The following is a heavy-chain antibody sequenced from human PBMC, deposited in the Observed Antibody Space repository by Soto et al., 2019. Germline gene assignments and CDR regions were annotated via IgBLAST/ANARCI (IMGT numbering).Heavy chain of an antibody. D-gene: IGHD6-13*01. CDR2: ISSGGSPK. CDR1: GFTFSNYE. J-gene: IGHJ4*02. V-gene: IGHV3-48*03. Sequence: GGSLRLSCAASGFTFSNYEMNWVRQAPGKGLEWVSYISSGGSPKYYADSVKSRFTISRDNAKNSLYLQMNSLRAEDTAIYYCARDSRSGYTPSWYYFDSCGPGTLVTVS. CDR3: ARDSRSGYTPSWYYFDS.